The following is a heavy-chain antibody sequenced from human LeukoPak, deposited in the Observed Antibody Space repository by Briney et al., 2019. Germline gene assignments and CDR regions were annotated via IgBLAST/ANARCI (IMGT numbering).Heavy chain of an antibody. CDR3: ARGPRGPIRL. CDR1: GGSFSGYY. V-gene: IGHV4-34*01. Sequence: KPSETLSLTCAVYGGSFSGYYWSWIRQPPGKGLEWIGEINHSGSTNYNPSLKSRVTISVDTSKNQFSLKLSSVTAADTAVYYCARGPRGPIRLWGQGTLVTVSS. J-gene: IGHJ4*02. D-gene: IGHD1-1*01. CDR2: INHSGST.